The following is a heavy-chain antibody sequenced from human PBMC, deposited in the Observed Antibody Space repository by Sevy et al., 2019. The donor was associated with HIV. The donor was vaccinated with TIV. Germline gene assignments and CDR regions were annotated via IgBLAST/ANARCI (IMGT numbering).Heavy chain of an antibody. V-gene: IGHV3-66*01. J-gene: IGHJ5*02. CDR2: IYSDGTT. D-gene: IGHD5-18*01. CDR1: GFTVSSNY. Sequence: GGSLRLSCAASGFTVSSNYMTWVRQAPGKGLEGFSVIYSDGTTYHADSVKDRFTVSRDNSKNTLFLELNGLGSEDTAFYYCARGKSGYGYGLSSWGQGTLVTVSS. CDR3: ARGKSGYGYGLSS.